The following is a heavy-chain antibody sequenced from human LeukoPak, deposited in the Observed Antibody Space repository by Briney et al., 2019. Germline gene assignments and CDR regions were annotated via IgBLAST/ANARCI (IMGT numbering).Heavy chain of an antibody. CDR3: ARAVSGTKDS. CDR2: MNPTSGDT. V-gene: IGHV1-8*03. Sequence: ASVKVSCKASGYTFTSYDINWVRQATGQGLEWMGWMNPTSGDTGYAQNFQGRVTFTRDISITTAYMELSSLRSEDTAVYYCARAVSGTKDSWGQGTLVTVSS. J-gene: IGHJ4*02. CDR1: GYTFTSYD. D-gene: IGHD6-19*01.